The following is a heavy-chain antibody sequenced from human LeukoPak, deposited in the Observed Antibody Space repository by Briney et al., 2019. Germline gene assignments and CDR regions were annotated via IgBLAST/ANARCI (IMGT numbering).Heavy chain of an antibody. CDR3: ACLGAYTRFDY. D-gene: IGHD2-2*02. V-gene: IGHV4-39*01. CDR2: IYYSGTA. Sequence: SETLSLTCSVSGDSISSFSYYWTWIRQPPGKGLEYIGSIYYSGTAYYSPSLRSRVVISADTSKNLFSLRLSSLTAADTAVYYCACLGAYTRFDYWGHGIPVTVSS. CDR1: GDSISSFSYY. J-gene: IGHJ4*01.